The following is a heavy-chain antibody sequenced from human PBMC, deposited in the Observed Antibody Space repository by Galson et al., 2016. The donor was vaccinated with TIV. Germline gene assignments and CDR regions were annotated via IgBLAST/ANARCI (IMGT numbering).Heavy chain of an antibody. V-gene: IGHV2-5*02. CDR3: AHIRITLIPDAFYI. D-gene: IGHD3-22*01. Sequence: PALVKPTQTLTLTCTFSGFSLSDTGVGVGWIRQPPGKALEWLGISYWDDDTRYSPSLGSRLTITKDTSKNQVVLTVTDMDPVDTGTYFCAHIRITLIPDAFYIWGQGTTVTVSS. CDR1: GFSLSDTGVG. CDR2: SYWDDDT. J-gene: IGHJ3*02.